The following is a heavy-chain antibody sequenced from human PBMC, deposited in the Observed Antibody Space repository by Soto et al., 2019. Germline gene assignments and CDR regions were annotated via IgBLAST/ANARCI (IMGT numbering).Heavy chain of an antibody. J-gene: IGHJ6*02. Sequence: QVQLVQSGAEVKKPGSSVKVSCKASGGTFSSYAISWVRQAPGQGLEWMGGIIPIFGTANYAQKFQGRVTITADESTSTAYMELSSLRSEDTAVYYCARDRTRGSVFGVGVVVWGQGTTVTVSS. V-gene: IGHV1-69*12. D-gene: IGHD3-3*01. CDR2: IIPIFGTA. CDR1: GGTFSSYA. CDR3: ARDRTRGSVFGVGVVV.